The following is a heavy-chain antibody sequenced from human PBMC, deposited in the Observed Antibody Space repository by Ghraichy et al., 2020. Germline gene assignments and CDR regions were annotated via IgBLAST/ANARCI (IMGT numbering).Heavy chain of an antibody. V-gene: IGHV3-30-3*01. Sequence: GESLNISCAASGFTFSSYAMHWVRQAPGKGLEWVAVISYDGSNKYYADSVKGRFTISRDNSKNTLYLQMNSLRAEDTAVYYCARDPPGAQLRYFDWTTHFDYWGQGTLVTVSS. J-gene: IGHJ4*02. CDR2: ISYDGSNK. CDR1: GFTFSSYA. D-gene: IGHD3-9*01. CDR3: ARDPPGAQLRYFDWTTHFDY.